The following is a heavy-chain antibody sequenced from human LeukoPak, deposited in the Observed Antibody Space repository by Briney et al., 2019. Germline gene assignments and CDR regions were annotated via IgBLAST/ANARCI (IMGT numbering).Heavy chain of an antibody. V-gene: IGHV3-23*01. D-gene: IGHD5-12*01. CDR2: ISGSGGST. CDR1: GFTFSSYA. CDR3: ANIRGGFLREIDY. J-gene: IGHJ4*01. Sequence: GGSLRLPCAASGFTFSSYAMSWVRQAPGKGLEWVSAISGSGGSTYYADSVKGRFTITRDNSDNTLYLQMNSLSAEVTDVHYWANIRGGFLREIDYWGHGALVTVSS.